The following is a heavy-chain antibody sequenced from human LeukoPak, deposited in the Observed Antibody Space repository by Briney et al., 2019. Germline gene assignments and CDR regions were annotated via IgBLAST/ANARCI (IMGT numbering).Heavy chain of an antibody. CDR3: ARDRYGDYFVDY. CDR2: IYYSGNT. D-gene: IGHD4-17*01. CDR1: GGSIISNDYY. J-gene: IGHJ4*02. V-gene: IGHV4-30-4*01. Sequence: SETLSLTCTVSGGSIISNDYYWGWIRQPPGKGLEWIGYIYYSGNTYYNPSLKSRVTISVDTSKNQFSLKLSSVTAADTAVYYCARDRYGDYFVDYWGQGTLVTVSS.